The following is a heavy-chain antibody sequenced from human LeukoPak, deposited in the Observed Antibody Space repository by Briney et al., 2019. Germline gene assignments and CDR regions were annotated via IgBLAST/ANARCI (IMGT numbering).Heavy chain of an antibody. J-gene: IGHJ4*02. D-gene: IGHD4-17*01. V-gene: IGHV3-11*01. CDR2: ISSSSSTI. CDR3: ARLDYGDYAPDY. Sequence: GGSLRLSCAVSGLTFDDYAMSWIRQAPGKGLEWVSYISSSSSTIYYADSVKGRFTISRDNAKNSLYLQMNSLRAEDTAVYYCARLDYGDYAPDYWGQGTLVTVSS. CDR1: GLTFDDYA.